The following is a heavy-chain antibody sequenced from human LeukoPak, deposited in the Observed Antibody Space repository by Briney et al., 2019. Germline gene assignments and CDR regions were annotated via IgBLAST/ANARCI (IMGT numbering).Heavy chain of an antibody. CDR3: ARERYDYWSGHDKGMDV. V-gene: IGHV4-4*07. J-gene: IGHJ6*02. CDR2: FYKGGST. CDR1: GTSISNYS. Sequence: SETLSLTCSVSGTSISNYSWSWIRQPAGKGLEWIGRFYKGGSTKYNFSLKSRVTMSVDTSKNLFSLNLSSVAAADTAVYYCARERYDYWSGHDKGMDVWGQGTTVTVSS. D-gene: IGHD3/OR15-3a*01.